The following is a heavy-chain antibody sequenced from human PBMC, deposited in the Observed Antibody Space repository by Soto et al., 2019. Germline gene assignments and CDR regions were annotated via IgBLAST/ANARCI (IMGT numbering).Heavy chain of an antibody. Sequence: EVQLAESGGGMVQPGWSLRLSCVASGFTFSSYDMHWFSQAPGKGLEYVSSISSNGGSTYYGNSVKGRFTMSRDNSKXXXXXXXXXLXXEDMAXYYCVRRVSGNYDYWGQGTLVTVSS. CDR3: VRRVSGNYDY. D-gene: IGHD1-7*01. CDR2: ISSNGGST. CDR1: GFTFSSYD. J-gene: IGHJ4*02. V-gene: IGHV3-64*01.